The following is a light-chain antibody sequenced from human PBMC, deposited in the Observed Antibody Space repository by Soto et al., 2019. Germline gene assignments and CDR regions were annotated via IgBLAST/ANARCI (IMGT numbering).Light chain of an antibody. CDR1: QGVSSY. CDR2: DAS. V-gene: IGKV3D-15*01. Sequence: EIVLTQSPATLSLSPGAPAPLSCRASQGVSSYLAWYQQKPGQAPRLLIYDASNRATGIPARFSGSGSGTEFTLTISSLQSEDFAVYYCQQYNNWPITFGQGTRLEIK. CDR3: QQYNNWPIT. J-gene: IGKJ5*01.